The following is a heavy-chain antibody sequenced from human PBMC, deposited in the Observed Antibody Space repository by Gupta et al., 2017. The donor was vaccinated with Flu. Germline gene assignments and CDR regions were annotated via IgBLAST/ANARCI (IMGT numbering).Heavy chain of an antibody. V-gene: IGHV1-58*01. Sequence: QLVHSGPEVKTPGTSVEVCCKASGFTFTRSAVPCVRQARGQRLERLGGIVVGSGNTNDAQKFQERVTITRDMSTSTADMELSSLRSEDTAVYYCAADKDCSGGRCTDSFDIWGQGTMVTVSS. CDR2: IVVGSGNT. CDR1: GFTFTRSA. CDR3: AADKDCSGGRCTDSFDI. J-gene: IGHJ3*02. D-gene: IGHD2-15*01.